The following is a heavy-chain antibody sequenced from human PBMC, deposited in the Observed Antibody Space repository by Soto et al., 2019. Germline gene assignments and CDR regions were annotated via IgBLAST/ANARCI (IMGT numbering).Heavy chain of an antibody. D-gene: IGHD5-18*01. CDR2: ISYDGSNK. CDR1: GFTFSSYG. J-gene: IGHJ4*02. V-gene: IGHV3-30*18. Sequence: GGSLRLSCAASGFTFSSYGMHWVRQAPGKGLEWVAVISYDGSNKYYADSVKGRFTISRDNSKNTLYLQMNSLRAEDTAVYYRAKEGYSYGFDYWGQGTLVTVSS. CDR3: AKEGYSYGFDY.